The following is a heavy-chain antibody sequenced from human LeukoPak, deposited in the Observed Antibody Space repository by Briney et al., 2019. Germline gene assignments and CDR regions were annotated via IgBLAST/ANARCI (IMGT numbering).Heavy chain of an antibody. D-gene: IGHD3-22*01. V-gene: IGHV4-38-2*02. CDR3: ARDQYYDSKGWFDP. J-gene: IGHJ5*02. CDR2: MYHSGST. Sequence: SETLSLTCSVSGYSISSAYYWGWIRQPPGKGLEWIGTMYHSGSTNYNPSLKSRVTISVDTSKNQFSLKLSSVTAADTAVYYCARDQYYDSKGWFDPWGQGTLVTVSS. CDR1: GYSISSAYY.